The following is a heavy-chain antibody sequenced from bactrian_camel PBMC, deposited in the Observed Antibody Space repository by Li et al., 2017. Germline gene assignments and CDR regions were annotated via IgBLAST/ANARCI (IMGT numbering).Heavy chain of an antibody. J-gene: IGHJ6*01. CDR2: ILIGGSGL. V-gene: IGHV3S54*01. CDR3: VRDGVDGSGYFGLFRY. Sequence: HVQLVESGGGSVQAGGSLRLSCAASAYSYNSNCMGWFRQAPGKTRELVAVILIGGSGLFYVDSVRGRFTISRDNAKNTVHLQMNSLKPEDTAVYYCVRDGVDGSGYFGLFRYWGQGTQVTVS. CDR1: AYSYNSNC. D-gene: IGHD2*01.